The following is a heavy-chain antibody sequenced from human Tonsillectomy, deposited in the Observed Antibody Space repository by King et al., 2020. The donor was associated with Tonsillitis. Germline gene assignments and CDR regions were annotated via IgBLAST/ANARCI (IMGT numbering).Heavy chain of an antibody. CDR3: AKDSYDFWGGYYYYGMDV. CDR2: ISGSGGST. D-gene: IGHD3-3*01. J-gene: IGHJ6*02. Sequence: VQLVESGGGLVQPGGSLRLSCAASGFTFSSYAMSWVRQAPGKGLEWVSAISGSGGSTYYADSVKGRFTISRDNSKNTLYLQMNRLRAEDTAVYYCAKDSYDFWGGYYYYGMDVWGQGTTVTVSS. V-gene: IGHV3-23*04. CDR1: GFTFSSYA.